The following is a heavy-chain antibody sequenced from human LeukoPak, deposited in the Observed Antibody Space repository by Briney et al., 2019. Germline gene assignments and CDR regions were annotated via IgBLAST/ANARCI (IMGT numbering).Heavy chain of an antibody. CDR1: GFTFSSYW. V-gene: IGHV3-74*01. D-gene: IGHD2-2*01. J-gene: IGHJ3*02. Sequence: GGSLRLPCAASGFTFSSYWMHWVRQAPRKGLVWVSRINTDGSSTSYADSVKGRFTISRDNAKNTLYLQMNSLRAEDTAVYYCARSYCSSTSCYSDAFDIWGQGTMVTVSS. CDR3: ARSYCSSTSCYSDAFDI. CDR2: INTDGSST.